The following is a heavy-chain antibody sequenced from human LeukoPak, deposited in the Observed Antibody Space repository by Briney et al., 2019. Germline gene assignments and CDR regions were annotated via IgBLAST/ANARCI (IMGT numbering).Heavy chain of an antibody. D-gene: IGHD3-3*01. CDR3: AREKFLGRLTRVLDT. Sequence: SETVSLTCVVSNGSFTEYFWSWIRQPPGKGLEWIGEVYHSGSTNYNPSLKSRLSISADMSKKQFSLKLNSVTAADTAVYYCAREKFLGRLTRVLDTWGQGTLVTVSS. V-gene: IGHV4-34*01. CDR2: VYHSGST. J-gene: IGHJ1*01. CDR1: NGSFTEYF.